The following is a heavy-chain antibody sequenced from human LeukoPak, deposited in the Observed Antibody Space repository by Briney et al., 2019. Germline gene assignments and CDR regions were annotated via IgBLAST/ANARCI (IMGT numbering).Heavy chain of an antibody. CDR3: ARERYYYDGSGVNFDY. J-gene: IGHJ4*02. V-gene: IGHV4-4*07. CDR1: GGSISSYY. Sequence: SETLSLTCTVSGGSISSYYWSWIRQPAGKGLEWIGRIYSSGSTNYNPSLKSRVTTSVDTSKNQFSLKLSSVTAADTAMYYCARERYYYDGSGVNFDYWGQGTLVTVSS. CDR2: IYSSGST. D-gene: IGHD3-22*01.